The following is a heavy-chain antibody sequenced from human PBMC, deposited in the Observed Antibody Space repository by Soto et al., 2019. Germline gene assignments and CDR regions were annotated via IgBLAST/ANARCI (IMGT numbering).Heavy chain of an antibody. CDR2: IWYDGSNK. D-gene: IGHD2-15*01. J-gene: IGHJ4*02. CDR3: ARDGYCSVGSCDSVPVFDY. CDR1: GFTFSSYG. Sequence: QVQLVESGGGVVQPGRSLRLSCAASGFTFSSYGMHWVRQAPGKGLEWVAVIWYDGSNKYYADSVKGRFTISRDNSKNSLYLQMNSLRAEDTAVYYCARDGYCSVGSCDSVPVFDYWGQGTLVTVSS. V-gene: IGHV3-33*01.